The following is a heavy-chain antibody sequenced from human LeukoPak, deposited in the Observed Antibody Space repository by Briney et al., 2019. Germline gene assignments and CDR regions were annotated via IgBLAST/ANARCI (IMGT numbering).Heavy chain of an antibody. Sequence: GGSLRLSCAASAFTFSNFWMNWVRQTPGKGLEWVANIKQDGSAKYYVDSVRGRFTISRDNAKNSLFPQMNSLRAEDTAVYYCARESGYNSGSVVDYWGQGTLVTVSS. V-gene: IGHV3-7*01. CDR2: IKQDGSAK. D-gene: IGHD5-18*01. J-gene: IGHJ4*02. CDR3: ARESGYNSGSVVDY. CDR1: AFTFSNFW.